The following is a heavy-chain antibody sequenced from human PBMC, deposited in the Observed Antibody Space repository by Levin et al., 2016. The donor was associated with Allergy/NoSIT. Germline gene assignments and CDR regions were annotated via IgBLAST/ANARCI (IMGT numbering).Heavy chain of an antibody. CDR1: GFIFSDFA. J-gene: IGHJ4*02. V-gene: IGHV3-23*01. Sequence: GGSLRLSCVASGFIFSDFAMSWVRQAPGKGLEWVSGIDPSGRTTSYADSVKGRFTISRDNFKNTVHLQLNSLRAEDTALYFCASRKWEVLLSWGQGTLVSVSS. CDR3: ASRKWEVLLS. D-gene: IGHD1-26*01. CDR2: IDPSGRTT.